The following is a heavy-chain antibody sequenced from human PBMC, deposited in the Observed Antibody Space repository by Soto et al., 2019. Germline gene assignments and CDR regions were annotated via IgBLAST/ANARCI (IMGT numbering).Heavy chain of an antibody. D-gene: IGHD3-22*01. J-gene: IGHJ3*02. CDR3: ARESESYYYDSSGRAFDI. V-gene: IGHV4-31*03. CDR1: GGSISSGGYY. CDR2: MYYSGST. Sequence: PSETLSLTCTVSGGSISSGGYYWSWIRQHPGKGLEWIGYMYYSGSTYYNPSLKSRVTISVDTSKNQFSLKLSSATAADTAVYYCARESESYYYDSSGRAFDIWGQGTMVTVSS.